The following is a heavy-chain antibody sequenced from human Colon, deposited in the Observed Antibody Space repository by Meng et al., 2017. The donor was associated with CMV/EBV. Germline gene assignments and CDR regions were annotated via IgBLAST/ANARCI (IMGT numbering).Heavy chain of an antibody. D-gene: IGHD4-11*01. J-gene: IGHJ6*02. CDR2: ISNSGTSK. CDR3: ARVYWRDYNHYRNYGMDV. Sequence: GESLKISCAVSGFTFTDYDMNWVRQAPGKGLEWISYISNSGTSKYYAASVNGRFTISSDNAKNSLYLEMSGLRVEDTALYYCARVYWRDYNHYRNYGMDVWGQGTTVTVSS. V-gene: IGHV3-48*03. CDR1: GFTFTDYD.